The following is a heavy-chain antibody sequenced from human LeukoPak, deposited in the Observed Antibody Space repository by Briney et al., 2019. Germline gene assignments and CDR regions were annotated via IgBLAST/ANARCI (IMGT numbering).Heavy chain of an antibody. D-gene: IGHD6-19*01. Sequence: GGSLRLSCAASGFTFSSYAMSWVRQAPGKGLEWVSAISGSGGSTYYADSAKGRFTISRDNSKNTLYLQMNSLRAEDTAVYYCAKAFGIAVAPSWGQGTLVTVSS. V-gene: IGHV3-23*01. J-gene: IGHJ4*02. CDR3: AKAFGIAVAPS. CDR1: GFTFSSYA. CDR2: ISGSGGST.